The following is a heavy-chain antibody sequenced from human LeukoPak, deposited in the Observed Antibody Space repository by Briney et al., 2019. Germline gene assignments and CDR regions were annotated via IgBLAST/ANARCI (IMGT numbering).Heavy chain of an antibody. CDR3: ARDGRIAVAGFYYYYGMDV. CDR2: INHSGST. CDR1: GGSFSGYY. D-gene: IGHD6-19*01. V-gene: IGHV4-34*01. J-gene: IGHJ6*02. Sequence: PSETLSLTCAVYGGSFSGYYWSWIRQPPGKGLEWIGEINHSGSTNYNPSLKSRVTISVDTSKNQFSLKLSSVTAADTAVYYCARDGRIAVAGFYYYYGMDVWGQGTTVTVS.